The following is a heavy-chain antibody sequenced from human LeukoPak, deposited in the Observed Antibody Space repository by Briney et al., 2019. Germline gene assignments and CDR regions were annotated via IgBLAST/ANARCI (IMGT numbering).Heavy chain of an antibody. D-gene: IGHD1-26*01. CDR3: AKIGASGSYWDFDS. CDR1: GYTFTDYF. Sequence: ASVKVTCKPSGYTFTDYFTHWVRQAPGQGLEWMGWIDPRNGGTRYAQNFQGRVTMTRDTSISTAYMELSSLTSDDTAMYYCAKIGASGSYWDFDSWGQGTLVTVSS. J-gene: IGHJ4*02. CDR2: IDPRNGGT. V-gene: IGHV1-2*02.